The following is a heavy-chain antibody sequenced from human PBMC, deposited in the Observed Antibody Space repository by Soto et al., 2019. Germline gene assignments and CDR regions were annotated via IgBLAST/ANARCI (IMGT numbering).Heavy chain of an antibody. J-gene: IGHJ6*03. D-gene: IGHD3-9*01. V-gene: IGHV1-18*01. CDR1: GYTFTDYG. CDR3: SRDLYDILTGDYPNYYYYMDV. Sequence: ASVKVSCKASGYTFTDYGISWVRQAPGQGPEWMGWINTNNGNTNYAQKFRGRVTMSTDTSATTAYMELRSLRSDDSAVYYCSRDLYDILTGDYPNYYYYMDVWGSGTTVTVSS. CDR2: INTNNGNT.